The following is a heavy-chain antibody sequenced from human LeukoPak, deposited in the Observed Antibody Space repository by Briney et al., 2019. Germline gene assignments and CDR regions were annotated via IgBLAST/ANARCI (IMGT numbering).Heavy chain of an antibody. V-gene: IGHV4-59*08. Sequence: SETLSLTCTVSGGSISSYYWSWIRQPPGKGLEWIGYIYYSGSTYYNPSLKSRVTISVDTSKNQFSLKLSSVTAADTAVYYCARRLYSSSFNWFDPWGQGTLVTVSS. J-gene: IGHJ5*02. D-gene: IGHD6-6*01. CDR1: GGSISSYY. CDR2: IYYSGST. CDR3: ARRLYSSSFNWFDP.